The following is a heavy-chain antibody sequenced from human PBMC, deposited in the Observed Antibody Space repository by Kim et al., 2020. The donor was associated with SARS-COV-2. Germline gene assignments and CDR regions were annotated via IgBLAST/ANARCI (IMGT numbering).Heavy chain of an antibody. CDR1: AGSFSGYY. V-gene: IGHV4-34*01. D-gene: IGHD6-13*01. CDR2: ITHSGST. J-gene: IGHJ4*02. CDR3: ARGCLAAAGVSGPFFDS. Sequence: SETLSLTCAVYAGSFSGYYWSWIRQPPGKGLEWIGEITHSGSTNCNPSLKSRVTVSVDTSKNQFSLKLSSVTAADTAVYYCARGCLAAAGVSGPFFDSWGQGTLVTVSS.